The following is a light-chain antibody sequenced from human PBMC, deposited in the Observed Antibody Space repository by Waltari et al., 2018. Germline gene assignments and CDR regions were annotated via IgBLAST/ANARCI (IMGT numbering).Light chain of an antibody. Sequence: EIVLTQSPGTLSLSPGERATLSCRASQSVSRTLAWYQQKPGQAPRLLIYDASIRATGIPDSFSGSGSGTDFSLTISRLEPEDFAVYYCQKYGTLPATFGQGTKVEIE. J-gene: IGKJ1*01. CDR3: QKYGTLPAT. V-gene: IGKV3-20*01. CDR2: DAS. CDR1: QSVSRT.